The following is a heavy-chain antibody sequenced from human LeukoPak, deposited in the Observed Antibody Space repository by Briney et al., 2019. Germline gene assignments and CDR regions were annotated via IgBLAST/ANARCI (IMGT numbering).Heavy chain of an antibody. CDR1: GFRLTSYW. V-gene: IGHV4-59*08. Sequence: LRLSCAASGFRLTSYWMSWVRQAPGKGLEWIGYIYYSGSTNYNPSLESRVTISIDTSKNQFSLKLTSVTAADTAVYYRARRAFVVVPAAMDWFDPWGQGTLVTVSS. J-gene: IGHJ5*02. CDR2: IYYSGST. CDR3: ARRAFVVVPAAMDWFDP. D-gene: IGHD2-2*01.